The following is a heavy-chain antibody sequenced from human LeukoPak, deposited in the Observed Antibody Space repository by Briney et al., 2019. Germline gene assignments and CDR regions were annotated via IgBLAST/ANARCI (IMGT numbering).Heavy chain of an antibody. Sequence: TGGSLRLSCAASGFNFSSYSMNWVRQAPGKGLEWVSSISSSSSFRYYADSVKGRFTISRDNAKNSLYLQMNSLRAEDTAVYYCARESSGYFYWGQGTLVTVSS. CDR1: GFNFSSYS. V-gene: IGHV3-21*01. D-gene: IGHD3-22*01. CDR3: ARESSGYFY. J-gene: IGHJ4*02. CDR2: ISSSSSFR.